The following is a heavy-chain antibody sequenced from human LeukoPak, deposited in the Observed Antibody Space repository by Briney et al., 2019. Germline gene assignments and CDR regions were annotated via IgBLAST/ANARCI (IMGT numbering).Heavy chain of an antibody. D-gene: IGHD2-8*02. CDR1: GGSMSGYF. V-gene: IGHV4-4*07. Sequence: SETLSLTCTVSGGSMSGYFWTWVRQAAGKGLEWIGRIYSSGSTKYNPSLKSRVTISLDMSKSQFSLKLTSVTAADTAAYYWARGYSTGSKSFSLYYYMDVWGKGTTVAV. CDR2: IYSSGST. J-gene: IGHJ6*03. CDR3: ARGYSTGSKSFSLYYYMDV.